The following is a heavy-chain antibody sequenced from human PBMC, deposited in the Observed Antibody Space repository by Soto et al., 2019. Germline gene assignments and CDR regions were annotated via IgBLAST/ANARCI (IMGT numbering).Heavy chain of an antibody. Sequence: SETLSLTCTVSGGSSINGGFYWTWIRQRPGKGLEWIGNIFYSGSTDYNPSLKSRVTISIDTSKNKFSLKLTSVTAADTSMYYCASHRRSVWGSSSPPFDYWGQGIQVTVSS. D-gene: IGHD3-16*01. CDR1: GGSSINGGFY. J-gene: IGHJ4*01. CDR2: IFYSGST. CDR3: ASHRRSVWGSSSPPFDY. V-gene: IGHV4-31*03.